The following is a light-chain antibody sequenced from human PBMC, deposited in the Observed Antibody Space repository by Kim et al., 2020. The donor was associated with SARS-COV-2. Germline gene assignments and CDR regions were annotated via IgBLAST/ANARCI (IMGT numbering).Light chain of an antibody. CDR3: QTWDIGMV. J-gene: IGLJ2*01. Sequence: GASVKLTCTLSSGHSNYAITWHQHQPEKGPRFLMKVNSDGSNTRGDGIPDRFSGSSSGDERYLTISSLQSGDEADYYCQTWDIGMVFGGGTQLTIL. CDR2: VNSDGSN. V-gene: IGLV4-69*01. CDR1: SGHSNYA.